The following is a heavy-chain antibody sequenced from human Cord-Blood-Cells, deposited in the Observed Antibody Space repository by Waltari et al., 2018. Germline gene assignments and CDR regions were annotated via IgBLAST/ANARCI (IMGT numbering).Heavy chain of an antibody. Sequence: QVQLVESGGGVVQPGRSLRLPCAAPGFTFSIFPMHSVRPPPGKGLEWVAVISYDGSNKYYADSVKGRFTISRDNSKNTLYLQMNSLRAEDTAVYYCAREGYYYDSSGYYFDYWGQGTLVTVSS. D-gene: IGHD3-22*01. V-gene: IGHV3-30-3*01. CDR3: AREGYYYDSSGYYFDY. J-gene: IGHJ4*02. CDR1: GFTFSIFP. CDR2: ISYDGSNK.